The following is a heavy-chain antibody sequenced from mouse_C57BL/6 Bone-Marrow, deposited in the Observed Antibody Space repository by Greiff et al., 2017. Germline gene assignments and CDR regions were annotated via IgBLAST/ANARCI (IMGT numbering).Heavy chain of an antibody. V-gene: IGHV1-9*01. CDR3: ARYPRWLLRYYAMDY. CDR2: ILPGSGST. J-gene: IGHJ4*01. D-gene: IGHD2-3*01. Sequence: LVESGAELMKPGASVTLSCKATGYTFTGYWIEWVKQRPGHGLEWIGEILPGSGSTNYNEKFKGKATFTADTSSNTAYMQLSSLTTEDSAIYYCARYPRWLLRYYAMDYWGKGTSVTVSS. CDR1: GYTFTGYW.